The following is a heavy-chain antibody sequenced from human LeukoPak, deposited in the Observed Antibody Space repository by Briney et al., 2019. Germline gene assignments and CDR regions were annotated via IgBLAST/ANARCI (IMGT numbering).Heavy chain of an antibody. V-gene: IGHV3-7*01. Sequence: GSLRLSCAASGFTFGTYWMTWVRQAPGKGLEWVANIKQDGSEKYYADSVKGRFTISRDNAKNSLYLQMNSLRAEDTAVYYCARSELEGQDYWGQGTLVTVSS. J-gene: IGHJ4*02. CDR2: IKQDGSEK. CDR1: GFTFGTYW. CDR3: ARSELEGQDY. D-gene: IGHD1-1*01.